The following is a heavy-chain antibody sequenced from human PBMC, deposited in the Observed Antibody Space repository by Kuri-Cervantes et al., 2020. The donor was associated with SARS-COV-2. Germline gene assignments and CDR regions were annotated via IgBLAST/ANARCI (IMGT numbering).Heavy chain of an antibody. Sequence: QTLSLTCDISGESISSNSAAWNWIRQSPSRGLEWLGRTYYKSQWYADYSASVKSRIIITSDTSKNQFSLQLNSVTPEDSAVYYCAREQISLIXVESATFGIWGQGTMVTVSS. D-gene: IGHD3-22*01. V-gene: IGHV6-1*01. J-gene: IGHJ3*02. CDR3: AREQISLIXVESATFGI. CDR1: GESISSNSAA. CDR2: TYYKSQWYA.